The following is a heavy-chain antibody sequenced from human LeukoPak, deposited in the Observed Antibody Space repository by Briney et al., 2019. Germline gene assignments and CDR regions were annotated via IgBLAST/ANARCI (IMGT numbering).Heavy chain of an antibody. V-gene: IGHV1-69*04. J-gene: IGHJ3*02. D-gene: IGHD2-8*01. CDR3: ATDDAIIRAFDI. Sequence: ASVKVSCTASGGTFSTYAISWVRQAPGQGLEWMGRIIPKLGITKYAQRFQGRVTIIADKSTSAAYMELRSLRSEDTAVYYCATDDAIIRAFDIWGQGTMVTVSS. CDR2: IIPKLGIT. CDR1: GGTFSTYA.